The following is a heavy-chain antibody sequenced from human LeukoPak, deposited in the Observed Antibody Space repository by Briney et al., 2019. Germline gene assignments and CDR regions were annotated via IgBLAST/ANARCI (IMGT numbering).Heavy chain of an antibody. CDR2: ISGSGDSS. CDR1: GFTFSNYA. D-gene: IGHD2/OR15-2a*01. V-gene: IGHV3-23*01. CDR3: AKGNQIIGRPAFDY. J-gene: IGHJ4*02. Sequence: GGSLRLSCAASGFTFSNYAMNWVRQSPGKGLEWVSSISGSGDSSFYTDSVKGRFTISRDNSKNTLYLQMNSLRAEDAAMYYCAKGNQIIGRPAFDYWGQGTLVTVSS.